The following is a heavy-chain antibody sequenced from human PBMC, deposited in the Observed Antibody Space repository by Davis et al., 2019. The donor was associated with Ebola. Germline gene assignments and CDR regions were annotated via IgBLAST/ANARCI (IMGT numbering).Heavy chain of an antibody. CDR2: IFNDGSST. CDR1: GFTFSSYT. J-gene: IGHJ4*02. CDR3: VQGTTSCHV. V-gene: IGHV3-74*01. Sequence: PGGSLRLSCAASGFTFSSYTMHWVRQAPGQGLMWVSRIFNDGSSTSYADSVKGRLTISRDNSKNMLYLQMNSLRVEDTALYYCVQGTTSCHVWGQGTLVTVSS. D-gene: IGHD2-2*01.